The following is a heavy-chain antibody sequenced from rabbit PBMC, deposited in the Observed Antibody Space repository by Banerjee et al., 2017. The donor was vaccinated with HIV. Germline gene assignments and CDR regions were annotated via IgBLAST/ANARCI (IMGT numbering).Heavy chain of an antibody. Sequence: QSLEESGGGLVQPGGSLTLTCKASGIDFSSYYYMCWVRQAPGKGLELIACIYTSSGSTWYASWVNGRFTISRSTSLNTVDLKMTSLTAADTATYFCAREGYSYGYSNANLWGQGTLVTVS. CDR1: GIDFSSYYY. J-gene: IGHJ4*01. CDR2: IYTSSGST. CDR3: AREGYSYGYSNANL. V-gene: IGHV1S43*01. D-gene: IGHD6-1*01.